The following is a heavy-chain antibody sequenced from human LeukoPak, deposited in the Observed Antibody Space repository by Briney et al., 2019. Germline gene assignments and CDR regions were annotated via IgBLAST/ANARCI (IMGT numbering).Heavy chain of an antibody. V-gene: IGHV3-74*01. D-gene: IGHD5-24*01. J-gene: IGHJ4*02. Sequence: GRSLRLSCAASGFTFSDYWMHWVRQAPGKGLVWVSRIRGDGLDATYADSVEGRFTISRDNAKNTVYLQMSSLRGEDTALYYCARGVERATINELNFWGQGTLVTVSS. CDR3: ARGVERATINELNF. CDR2: IRGDGLDA. CDR1: GFTFSDYW.